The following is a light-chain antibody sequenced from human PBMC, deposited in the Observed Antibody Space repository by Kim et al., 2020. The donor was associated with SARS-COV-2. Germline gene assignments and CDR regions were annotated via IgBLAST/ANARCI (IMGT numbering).Light chain of an antibody. CDR2: LAS. Sequence: DIQMTQSPSTLSASVGYRVTITCRASENIGTWLAWYQQKPGRAPSLLIYLASTLESGVPSRFSGTGSGTQFSLSITSLQPDDFATYYCQHYSRFPYTFGQGTKLEI. J-gene: IGKJ2*01. CDR1: ENIGTW. V-gene: IGKV1-5*03. CDR3: QHYSRFPYT.